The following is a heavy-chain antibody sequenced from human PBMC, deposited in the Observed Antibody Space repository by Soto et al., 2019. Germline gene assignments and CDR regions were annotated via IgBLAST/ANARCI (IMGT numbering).Heavy chain of an antibody. CDR1: GFIFRNAW. V-gene: IGHV3-15*01. Sequence: LVESGGGLVKPGGSIRLSCAASGFIFRNAWMSWVRQAPGKGLEWVGRIKSKSSGGTTDYAAPVEGRVTITRDDSKSILYLQTTSLTVEDTAVYFCTSEKGWRQSPLDSWRQGALVTVSS. CDR3: TSEKGWRQSPLDS. D-gene: IGHD4-4*01. CDR2: IKSKSSGGTT. J-gene: IGHJ5*01.